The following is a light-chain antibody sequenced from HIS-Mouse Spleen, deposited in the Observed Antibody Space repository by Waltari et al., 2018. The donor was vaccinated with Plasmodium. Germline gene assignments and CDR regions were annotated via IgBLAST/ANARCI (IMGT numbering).Light chain of an antibody. CDR2: AAS. V-gene: IGKV1-8*01. J-gene: IGKJ2*01. Sequence: AIRMTQSPSSFSASTGDRVTITCRASQGIRSYLAWYQQKPGKALKLLIYAASTLQSGVPSRFSGSGSGTDFTLTISCLQSEDFATYYCQQYYSYPYTFGQGTKLEIK. CDR1: QGIRSY. CDR3: QQYYSYPYT.